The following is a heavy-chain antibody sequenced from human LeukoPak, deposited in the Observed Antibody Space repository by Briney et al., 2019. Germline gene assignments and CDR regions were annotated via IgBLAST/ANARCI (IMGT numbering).Heavy chain of an antibody. CDR3: ARDHVDRGGWYDY. D-gene: IGHD6-19*01. CDR2: TYYRSKWYN. J-gene: IGHJ4*02. CDR1: GDRVSNNIAA. Sequence: SQTLSLTCAISGDRVSNNIAAWNWIRQSPSRGLEWLGRTYYRSKWYNDYAISVKSRIAISPDTSKNQFSLQLNSVTPEDTAVYYCARDHVDRGGWYDYWGQGTLVTVSS. V-gene: IGHV6-1*01.